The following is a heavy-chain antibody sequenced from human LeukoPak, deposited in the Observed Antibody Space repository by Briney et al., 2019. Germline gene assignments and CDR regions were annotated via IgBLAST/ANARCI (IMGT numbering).Heavy chain of an antibody. D-gene: IGHD5-12*01. CDR3: ATRPPSGFPPYGMDV. CDR2: FDPEDGET. Sequence: ASVKVSCKVSGYTLTELSMHWVRQPPGKGLEWMGDFDPEDGETIYAQKFQGRVSMTEDTSTDTAYMELSSLRSEDTAVYYCATRPPSGFPPYGMDVWGKGTTVTVSS. J-gene: IGHJ6*04. V-gene: IGHV1-24*01. CDR1: GYTLTELS.